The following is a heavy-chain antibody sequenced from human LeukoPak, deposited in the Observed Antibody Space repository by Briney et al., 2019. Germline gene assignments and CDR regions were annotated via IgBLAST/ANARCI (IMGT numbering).Heavy chain of an antibody. V-gene: IGHV3-23*01. CDR2: ISGSGGST. CDR3: ARGEYSYGYAYYFDY. CDR1: GFTFSSYA. Sequence: GGSLRLSCEASGFTFSSYALSWVRQAPGIGLEWVSAISGSGGSTYYADSVKGQFTNSRDTSKNTMYLQMNSLRAEDTAVYYCARGEYSYGYAYYFDYGGQGTLVTVSS. J-gene: IGHJ4*02. D-gene: IGHD5-18*01.